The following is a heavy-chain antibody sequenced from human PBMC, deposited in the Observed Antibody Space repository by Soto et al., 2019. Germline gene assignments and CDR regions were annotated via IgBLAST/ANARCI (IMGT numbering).Heavy chain of an antibody. Sequence: GGSLRLSCAASGFTFSDYYMSWIRQAPGKGLEWVSYISGSSSYTNYADSVKGRFTISRDNAKNSLYLQMNSLRAEDTAVYYCARVKGSGSYYPDYYFDYWGQGTLVTVSS. CDR3: ARVKGSGSYYPDYYFDY. J-gene: IGHJ4*02. CDR1: GFTFSDYY. V-gene: IGHV3-11*05. CDR2: ISGSSSYT. D-gene: IGHD3-10*01.